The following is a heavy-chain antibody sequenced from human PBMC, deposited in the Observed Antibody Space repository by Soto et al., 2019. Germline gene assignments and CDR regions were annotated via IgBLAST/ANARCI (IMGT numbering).Heavy chain of an antibody. CDR3: AKDVGDQGHFDS. D-gene: IGHD1-26*01. V-gene: IGHV3-30*18. CDR1: GFTFRSYA. J-gene: IGHJ4*02. CDR2: ISYDGSSE. Sequence: VQLVESGGGVVQPGRSLRLSCAASGFTFRSYAMHWVRQTPGKGLEWVAYISYDGSSENYEDSVKGRFTISRDNSKNTLSLQMNSLRAEDTAVYYCAKDVGDQGHFDSWGQGALVTVSS.